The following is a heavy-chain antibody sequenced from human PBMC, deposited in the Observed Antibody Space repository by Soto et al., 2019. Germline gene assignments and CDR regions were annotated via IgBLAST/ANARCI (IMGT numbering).Heavy chain of an antibody. CDR3: ARQIYDSDTGPNFQYYFDS. Sequence: ESMKISGKGAGYSFAGDWITGVRQKPGKGLEWMGRIDPSDSQTYYSPSFRGHVTISVTKSITTVFLQWSSLRASDTAMYYCARQIYDSDTGPNFQYYFDSWGQGTPVTVSS. J-gene: IGHJ4*02. CDR2: IDPSDSQT. V-gene: IGHV5-10-1*01. CDR1: GYSFAGDW. D-gene: IGHD3-22*01.